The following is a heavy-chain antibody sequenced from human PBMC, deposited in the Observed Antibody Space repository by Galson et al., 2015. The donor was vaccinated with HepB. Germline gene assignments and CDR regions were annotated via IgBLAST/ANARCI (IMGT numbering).Heavy chain of an antibody. CDR3: TTGGTNGRYFDSSYRWGWFDP. J-gene: IGHJ5*02. Sequence: SVKVSCKVSGNTLTELSMHWVRQAPGKGLEWMGGFDPEDGETIYAQKFQGRVTMTEDTSTNTAYMELSSLRSEDTAVYYCTTGGTNGRYFDSSYRWGWFDPWGQGTLVTVSS. CDR2: FDPEDGET. CDR1: GNTLTELS. V-gene: IGHV1-24*01. D-gene: IGHD3-9*01.